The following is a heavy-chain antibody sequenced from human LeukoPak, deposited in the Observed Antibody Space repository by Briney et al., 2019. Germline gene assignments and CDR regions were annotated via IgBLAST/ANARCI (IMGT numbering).Heavy chain of an antibody. J-gene: IGHJ4*02. CDR3: AAGQGAASH. D-gene: IGHD1-26*01. Sequence: KPGGSLRLSCVASGFTFSKASMNWVRQAPGKGLEWVGRIKNKTEGGTTQYAAPVKGRFTISRDDSKKTLYLQMNSLKSEDTALYYCAAGQGAASHWGQGTLVIVSS. V-gene: IGHV3-15*01. CDR1: GFTFSKAS. CDR2: IKNKTEGGTT.